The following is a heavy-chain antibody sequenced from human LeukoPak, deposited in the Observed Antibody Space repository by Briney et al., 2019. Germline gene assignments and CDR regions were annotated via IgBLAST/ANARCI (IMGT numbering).Heavy chain of an antibody. D-gene: IGHD6-13*01. V-gene: IGHV3-21*01. CDR1: GFTFSSYS. CDR3: ARGAASIAAAPYYYYGMDV. J-gene: IGHJ6*02. CDR2: ISSSSSYI. Sequence: PGGSLRLSCAASGFTFSSYSMNWVRQAPGKGLEWVSSISSSSSYIYYADSVKGRFTISRDNAKNSLYLQMSSLRAEDTAVYYCARGAASIAAAPYYYYGMDVWGQGTTVTVSS.